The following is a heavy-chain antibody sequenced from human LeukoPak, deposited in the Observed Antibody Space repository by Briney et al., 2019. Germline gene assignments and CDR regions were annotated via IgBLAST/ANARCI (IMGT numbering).Heavy chain of an antibody. Sequence: SETLSLTCTVSGGSISSYYWSWIRQPAGKGLEWIGRIYTSGSTNYNPSLKSRVTMSVDTSKNQFSLKLSSVTAADTAVYYCARDRVQLWLNAFDIWGQGTMVTVSS. D-gene: IGHD5-18*01. CDR2: IYTSGST. V-gene: IGHV4-4*07. J-gene: IGHJ3*02. CDR3: ARDRVQLWLNAFDI. CDR1: GGSISSYY.